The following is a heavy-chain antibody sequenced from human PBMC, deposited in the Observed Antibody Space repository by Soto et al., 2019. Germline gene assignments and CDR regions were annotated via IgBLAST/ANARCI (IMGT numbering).Heavy chain of an antibody. CDR3: WAYYDFWSGYYPVDY. CDR1: EFTFRSYW. V-gene: IGHV3-74*01. Sequence: EVQLVDSGGGLVQPGGSLRLSCAASEFTFRSYWMHWVRQSPGKGLVWVSRISGDGSSTYYADSVKGRFTISRDNSKNTLYLQMNSLRAEDTAVYYCWAYYDFWSGYYPVDYWGQGTLVTVSS. D-gene: IGHD3-3*01. J-gene: IGHJ4*02. CDR2: ISGDGSST.